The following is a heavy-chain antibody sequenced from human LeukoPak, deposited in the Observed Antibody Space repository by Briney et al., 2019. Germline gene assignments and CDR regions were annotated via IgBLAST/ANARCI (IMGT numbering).Heavy chain of an antibody. Sequence: SVKVSCKASGGTFSSYAISWVRQAPGQGLEWMGGIIPIFGTANYAQKFRGRVTITADESTSTAYMELSSLRSEDTAVYYCATVLRYFDWLPIDYWGQGTLVTVSS. CDR1: GGTFSSYA. V-gene: IGHV1-69*01. CDR3: ATVLRYFDWLPIDY. D-gene: IGHD3-9*01. J-gene: IGHJ4*02. CDR2: IIPIFGTA.